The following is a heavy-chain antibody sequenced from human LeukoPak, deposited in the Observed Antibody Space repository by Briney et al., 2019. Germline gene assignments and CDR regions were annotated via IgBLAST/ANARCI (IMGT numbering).Heavy chain of an antibody. D-gene: IGHD3-9*01. CDR3: AKGEQVRYPIDY. V-gene: IGHV3-48*03. CDR2: ISSSGSTI. Sequence: QPGGSLRLSCAASGFTFSSYEMNWVRQAPGKGLEWVSYISSSGSTIYYADSVKGRFTISRDNAKNSLYLQMNSLRAEDTAVYYCAKGEQVRYPIDYWGQGTLVTVSS. J-gene: IGHJ4*02. CDR1: GFTFSSYE.